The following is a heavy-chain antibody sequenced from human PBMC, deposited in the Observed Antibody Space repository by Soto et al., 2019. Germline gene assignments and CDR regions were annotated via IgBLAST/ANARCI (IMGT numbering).Heavy chain of an antibody. Sequence: GGSLRLSCAASGFTFSSYSMNWVRQAPGKGLEWVSYISSSSSTIYYADSVKGRFTISRDNAKNSLYLQMNSLRAEDTAVYYCARGLAAAGGGYYYYYMDVWGKGTTVTVSS. J-gene: IGHJ6*03. CDR1: GFTFSSYS. V-gene: IGHV3-48*01. CDR3: ARGLAAAGGGYYYYYMDV. CDR2: ISSSSSTI. D-gene: IGHD6-13*01.